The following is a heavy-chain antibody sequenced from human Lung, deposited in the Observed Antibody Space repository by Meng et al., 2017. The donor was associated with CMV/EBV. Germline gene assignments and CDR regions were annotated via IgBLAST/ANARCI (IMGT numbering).Heavy chain of an antibody. CDR3: ASGTPGRSYCDY. CDR2: FVNYVDT. J-gene: IGHJ4*02. Sequence: QVHLLQSGPGVKKPGSSVRVSCKASGYTFGSYGICWVRQAPGQGLEWMGWFVNYVDTYPAPKFQGRVTMTTDTHTNTAFMELRSLTSDDTAVYYCASGTPGRSYCDYWGQGTLVTVSS. D-gene: IGHD2-15*01. CDR1: GYTFGSYG. V-gene: IGHV1-18*01.